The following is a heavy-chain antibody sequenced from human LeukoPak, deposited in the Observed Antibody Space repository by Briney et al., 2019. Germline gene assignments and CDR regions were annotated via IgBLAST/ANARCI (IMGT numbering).Heavy chain of an antibody. CDR2: IHYSGST. V-gene: IGHV4-39*07. D-gene: IGHD2-2*01. CDR1: GGSISRTDNY. CDR3: ARGTAAFDW. Sequence: SETLSLTCSVSGGSISRTDNYWTWIRQSPGKGLEWIGSIHYSGSTFYNPSLKSRVTISIGKSKNQFSLKETSVTAADTAVYYCARGTAAFDWWGQGSLVTVSS. J-gene: IGHJ4*02.